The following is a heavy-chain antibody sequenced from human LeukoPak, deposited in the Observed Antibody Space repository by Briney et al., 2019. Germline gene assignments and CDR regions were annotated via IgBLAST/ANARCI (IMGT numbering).Heavy chain of an antibody. V-gene: IGHV5-51*01. CDR2: IYPGDSDT. Sequence: GESLKISCKGSGYNFTTHWIGWVRQMPGKGLEWMGIIYPGDSDTKYSPSFQGQVTISADKSISTAYLQWSTLKASDTAMYYCGRHGDERAFNIWGQGTMVIVSS. CDR1: GYNFTTHW. CDR3: GRHGDERAFNI. D-gene: IGHD1-1*01. J-gene: IGHJ3*02.